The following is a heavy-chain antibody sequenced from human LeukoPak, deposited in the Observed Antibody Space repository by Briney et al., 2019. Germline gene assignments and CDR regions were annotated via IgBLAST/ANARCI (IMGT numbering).Heavy chain of an antibody. CDR1: GFTFSSYG. D-gene: IGHD2-2*01. CDR3: AKFVVVPAARPRLYYFDY. V-gene: IGHV3-30*02. J-gene: IGHJ4*02. Sequence: PGGSLRLSCAASGFTFSSYGMHWVRQAPGKGLEWVAFIRYDGSNKYYADSVKGRFTISRDNSKNTLYLQMNSLRAEDTAVYYCAKFVVVPAARPRLYYFDYWGQGTLVTVSS. CDR2: IRYDGSNK.